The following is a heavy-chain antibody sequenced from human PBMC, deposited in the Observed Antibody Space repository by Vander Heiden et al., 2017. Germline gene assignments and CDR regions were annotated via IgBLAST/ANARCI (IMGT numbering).Heavy chain of an antibody. CDR3: ARDRTLYYYFAMDV. Sequence: EVPLVESGGGLVKPGGSLRLSCAASAFTFSTYSMNWVRQAPGKGLEWVSSITSGSSYIYYADSVKGRFTISRDNAKNSLYLQMNSLRAEDTAVYYCARDRTLYYYFAMDVWGQGTTVTVSS. CDR1: AFTFSTYS. V-gene: IGHV3-21*01. J-gene: IGHJ6*02. CDR2: ITSGSSYI.